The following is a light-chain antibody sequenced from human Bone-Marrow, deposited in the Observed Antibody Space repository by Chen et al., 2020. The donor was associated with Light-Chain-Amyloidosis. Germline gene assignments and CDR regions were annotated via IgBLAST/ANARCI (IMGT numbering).Light chain of an antibody. CDR3: XKYXXXPFFT. CDR1: QSXSSR. V-gene: IGKV3-15*01. J-gene: IGKJ3*01. CDR2: GAS. Sequence: IVMTQSPXTLSXXXGEKAXLSDXASQSXSSRLXWYQXKPGQXPRLLXYGASTRATXXPAXFSXXXSGXXXTLXXSSXXXEDFXXYXXXKYXXXPFFTFGPVTKVDIK.